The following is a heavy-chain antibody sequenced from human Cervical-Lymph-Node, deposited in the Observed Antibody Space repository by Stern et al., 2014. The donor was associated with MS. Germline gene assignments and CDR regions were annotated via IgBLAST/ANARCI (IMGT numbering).Heavy chain of an antibody. CDR2: ISSRSDYI. CDR1: GFTFSIYS. Sequence: EVQLVESGGGLVKPGGSLRLSCAVSGFTFSIYSMTWVRQAPGKGPEWDSSISSRSDYISYADPVKGRFISSRDNAKNSLYLQMNSLRAEDTAVYHCARCYGGSCHQVGGDYWGQGALVTVSS. D-gene: IGHD4-23*01. J-gene: IGHJ4*02. V-gene: IGHV3-21*01. CDR3: ARCYGGSCHQVGGDY.